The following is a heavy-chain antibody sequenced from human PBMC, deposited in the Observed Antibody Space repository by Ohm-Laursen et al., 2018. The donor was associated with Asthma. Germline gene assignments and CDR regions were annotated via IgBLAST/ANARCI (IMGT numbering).Heavy chain of an antibody. Sequence: SLRLSCAASECAVSSYSVDLVGQAIGKTLEWVSGIGTAGDTYYPGSVKGRFTISRENAKDSLYLQMNSLRAGDTAVYYCARGIGRDGSFQYWGQGTLVTVAS. V-gene: IGHV3-13*01. D-gene: IGHD5-24*01. J-gene: IGHJ1*01. CDR2: IGTAGDT. CDR1: ECAVSSYS. CDR3: ARGIGRDGSFQY.